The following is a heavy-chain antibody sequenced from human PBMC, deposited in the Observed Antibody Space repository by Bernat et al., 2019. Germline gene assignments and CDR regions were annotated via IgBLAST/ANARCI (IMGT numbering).Heavy chain of an antibody. V-gene: IGHV3-73*02. CDR1: GFTFSGSA. Sequence: EVQLVESGGGLVQPGGSLKLSCAASGFTFSGSAMHWVRQASGKGLEWVGRIRSKANSYATAYAASVKGRFTISRDDSKNTAYLQMNSLKTEDTAVYYCTTSYCSGGSCYPYYYYYYMDVWGKGTTVTVSS. D-gene: IGHD2-15*01. J-gene: IGHJ6*03. CDR2: IRSKANSYAT. CDR3: TTSYCSGGSCYPYYYYYYMDV.